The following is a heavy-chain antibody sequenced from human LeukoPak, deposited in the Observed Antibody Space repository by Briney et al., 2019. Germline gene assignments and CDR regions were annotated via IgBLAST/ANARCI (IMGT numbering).Heavy chain of an antibody. D-gene: IGHD3-10*01. J-gene: IGHJ4*02. CDR1: VYSISSGYY. V-gene: IGHV4-38-2*02. CDR2: IYHSGST. Sequence: SETLSLTCTVSVYSISSGYYWGWIRQPPGKGLEWIGSIYHSGSTYYNPSLKSRVTISVDTSKNQFSLKLSSVTAADTAVYYCARITMVREGDYWGQGTLVTVSS. CDR3: ARITMVREGDY.